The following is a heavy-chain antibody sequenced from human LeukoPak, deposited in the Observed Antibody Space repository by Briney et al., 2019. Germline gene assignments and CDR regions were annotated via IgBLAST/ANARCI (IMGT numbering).Heavy chain of an antibody. CDR3: ATDSSSREGAFDI. CDR1: GYTLTELS. CDR2: FDPEDGET. V-gene: IGHV1-24*01. Sequence: ASVKVSCKVSGYTLTELSMHWVRQAPGKGLERMGGFDPEDGETIYAQKFQGRVTMTEDTSTDTAYMELSSLRSEDTAVYYCATDSSSREGAFDIWGQGTMVTVSS. D-gene: IGHD6-13*01. J-gene: IGHJ3*02.